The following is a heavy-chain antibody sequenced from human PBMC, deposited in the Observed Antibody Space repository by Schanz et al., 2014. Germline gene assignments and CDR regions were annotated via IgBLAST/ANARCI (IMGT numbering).Heavy chain of an antibody. Sequence: EVQLVESGGGLVKPGGSLRLSCAASGFTMRNEWMSWVRQAPGKRREWIARIKSRIHGGTTDYAAPVKGRFTISRDDSKHTVYLQMDSLKTELTALNYGTTAPYSSNYETLGYGGQGTLVTVSS. J-gene: IGHJ4*02. CDR1: GFTMRNEW. CDR3: TTAPYSSNYETLGY. CDR2: IKSRIHGGTT. V-gene: IGHV3-15*01. D-gene: IGHD6-13*01.